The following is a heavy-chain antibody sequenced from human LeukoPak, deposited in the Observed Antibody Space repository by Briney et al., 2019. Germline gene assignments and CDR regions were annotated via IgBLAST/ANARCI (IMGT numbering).Heavy chain of an antibody. V-gene: IGHV1-18*01. CDR1: GYTFTSYG. J-gene: IGHJ4*02. CDR2: ISAYNGNT. Sequence: PPASVKVSCKASGYTFTSYGISWVRQAPGQGLEWMGWISAYNGNTNYAQKLQGRVTMTTDTSTSTAYMELRSLRSDDTAVYYCARHDYYDSSGPFDYWGQGTLVTVSS. CDR3: ARHDYYDSSGPFDY. D-gene: IGHD3-22*01.